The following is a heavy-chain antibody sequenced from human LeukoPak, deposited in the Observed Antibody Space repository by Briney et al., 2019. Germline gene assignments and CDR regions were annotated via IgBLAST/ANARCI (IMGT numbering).Heavy chain of an antibody. CDR3: ATLYGGNSFDY. D-gene: IGHD4-23*01. CDR1: GYTLTELS. V-gene: IGHV1-24*01. J-gene: IGHJ4*02. CDR2: FDPEDGET. Sequence: ASVKVSCKVSGYTLTELSMHWVRQAPGKGLEWMGGFDPEDGETIYAQKFQGRVTMTADTSTDTAYMELSSLRSEDTAVYYCATLYGGNSFDYWGQGTLVTVSS.